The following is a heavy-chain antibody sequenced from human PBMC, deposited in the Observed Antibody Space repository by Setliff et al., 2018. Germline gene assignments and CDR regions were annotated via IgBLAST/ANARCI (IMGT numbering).Heavy chain of an antibody. Sequence: ASVKVSCKASGYTFSTYGLHWVRQAPGQGLEWIGWISPYNGDTKYAQKLQGRVTMTIDTSTSTAYVEVRRLRSDDTAVYYCARSPPNRGVGQGHYMDVWGKGTTVTVS. V-gene: IGHV1-18*01. CDR2: ISPYNGDT. CDR1: GYTFSTYG. CDR3: ARSPPNRGVGQGHYMDV. D-gene: IGHD1-26*01. J-gene: IGHJ6*03.